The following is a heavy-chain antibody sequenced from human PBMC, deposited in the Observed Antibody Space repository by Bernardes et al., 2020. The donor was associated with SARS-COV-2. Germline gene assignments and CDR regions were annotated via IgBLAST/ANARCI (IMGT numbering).Heavy chain of an antibody. Sequence: GGSLRLSCVASGFTFSGFDMSWVRQAPGRGLEWVSVLLGSDGSGSAHYADSVKGRFTISRDNSKNTLYLQINSLRADDTALYYCVKGAWLDGTWGQGTLVTVSS. V-gene: IGHV3-23*01. D-gene: IGHD6-19*01. J-gene: IGHJ1*01. CDR1: GFTFSGFD. CDR2: LLGSDGSGSA. CDR3: VKGAWLDGT.